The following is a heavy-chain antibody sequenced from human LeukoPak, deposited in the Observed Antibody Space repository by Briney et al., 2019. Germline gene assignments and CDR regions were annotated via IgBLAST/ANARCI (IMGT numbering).Heavy chain of an antibody. D-gene: IGHD6-19*01. CDR1: GGSISSYY. J-gene: IGHJ4*02. Sequence: PSETLSLTCTVSGGSISSYYWSWIRQPPGKGLEWIGYIYYSGNTYYNPSLNSRVTISLDTSKDQFSLKLTSVTAADTAVYYCARGSYDGGSGWGRFDYWGQGTLVTVSS. V-gene: IGHV4-59*08. CDR3: ARGSYDGGSGWGRFDY. CDR2: IYYSGNT.